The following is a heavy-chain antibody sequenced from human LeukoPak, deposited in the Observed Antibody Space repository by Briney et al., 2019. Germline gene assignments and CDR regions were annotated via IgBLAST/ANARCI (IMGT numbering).Heavy chain of an antibody. CDR2: IYHSGST. V-gene: IGHV4-30-2*01. CDR3: ARDYALLGSGSYYPDY. D-gene: IGHD3-10*02. J-gene: IGHJ4*02. Sequence: SQTLSLTCTVSGGSISSGGYYWSWIRQPPGKGLEWIGYIYHSGSTYYNPSLKSRVTISVDRSKNQFSLKLSSVTAADTAVYYCARDYALLGSGSYYPDYWGQGTLVTVSS. CDR1: GGSISSGGYY.